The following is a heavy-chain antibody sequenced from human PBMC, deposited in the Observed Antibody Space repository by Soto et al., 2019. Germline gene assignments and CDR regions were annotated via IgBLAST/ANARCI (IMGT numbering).Heavy chain of an antibody. CDR2: FDPEDGET. Sequence: ASVKVSCKVSGYTLTELSMHWVRQAPGKGIEWMGGFDPEDGETIYAQKFQGRVTMTEDTSKDTAYMELSSLRSDDTAVYYCAREVLVYYDSSGPEPTWRDAFDIWAQGTMVTVSS. V-gene: IGHV1-24*01. CDR1: GYTLTELS. D-gene: IGHD3-22*01. CDR3: AREVLVYYDSSGPEPTWRDAFDI. J-gene: IGHJ3*02.